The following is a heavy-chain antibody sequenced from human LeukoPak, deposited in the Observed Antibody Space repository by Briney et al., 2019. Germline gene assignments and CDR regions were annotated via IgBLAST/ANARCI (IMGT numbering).Heavy chain of an antibody. CDR2: IDPSDSYT. D-gene: IGHD5-24*01. V-gene: IGHV5-10-1*01. J-gene: IGHJ4*02. Sequence: GESLQISCKGSGYIFTSYWISWVRQLPGKGREWMGRIDPSDSYTNYSPSFQGHVTISADKSISTAYLQWSSLKASDTAMYYCARHGLATIFDYWGQGTLVTVSS. CDR1: GYIFTSYW. CDR3: ARHGLATIFDY.